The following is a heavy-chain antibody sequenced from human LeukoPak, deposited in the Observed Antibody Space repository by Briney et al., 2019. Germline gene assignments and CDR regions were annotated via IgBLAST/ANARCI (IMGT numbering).Heavy chain of an antibody. V-gene: IGHV3-23*01. CDR2: ISGSGGST. CDR3: AKDQRWEPIPYSNDY. Sequence: GGSLRLSCAASGFTFSSYAMSWVRQAPGKGLEWVSAISGSGGSTYYADSVKGRFTISRDNSKNTLYLQMNSLRAEDTAVYYCAKDQRWEPIPYSNDYWGQGTLVTVSS. D-gene: IGHD1-26*01. J-gene: IGHJ4*02. CDR1: GFTFSSYA.